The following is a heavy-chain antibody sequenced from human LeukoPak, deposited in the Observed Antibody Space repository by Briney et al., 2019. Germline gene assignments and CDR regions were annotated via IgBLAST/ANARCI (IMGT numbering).Heavy chain of an antibody. CDR1: GYTFTSYG. CDR2: ISAYNGNT. D-gene: IGHD4-11*01. J-gene: IGHJ3*02. CDR3: ARELLESNYDAFDI. Sequence: GASVKVSCKTSGYTFTSYGISWVRQAPGQGLEWMGWISAYNGNTNYAQRLQDRVTMTTDTSTSTAYMELRSLRSDDTAVYYCARELLESNYDAFDIWGQGTMVTVSS. V-gene: IGHV1-18*01.